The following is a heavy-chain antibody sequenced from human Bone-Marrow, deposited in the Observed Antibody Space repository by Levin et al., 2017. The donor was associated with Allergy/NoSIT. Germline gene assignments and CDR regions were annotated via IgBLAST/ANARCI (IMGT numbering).Heavy chain of an antibody. V-gene: IGHV4-39*07. Sequence: GSLRLSCTVSGGSISSSSYYWGWIRQPPGKGLEWIGSIYYSGSTYYNPSLKSRVTISVDTSKNQFSLKLSSVTAADTAVYYCAREDRAYDYVWGSYRHKIDYWGQGTLVTVSS. CDR3: AREDRAYDYVWGSYRHKIDY. J-gene: IGHJ4*02. CDR1: GGSISSSSYY. D-gene: IGHD3-16*02. CDR2: IYYSGST.